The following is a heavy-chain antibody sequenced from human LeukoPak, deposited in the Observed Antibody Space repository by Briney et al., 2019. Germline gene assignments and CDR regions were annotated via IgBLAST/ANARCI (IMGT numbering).Heavy chain of an antibody. J-gene: IGHJ4*02. CDR2: IYYSGSI. CDR1: GGSITSYY. V-gene: IGHV4-59*01. D-gene: IGHD2-8*01. Sequence: PSETLSVTCTVSGGSITSYYWSWLRQPPGEGLEWIAYIYYSGSINYNPSLKSRVTISVDTSRNQFSLRLISVTAADTAVYYCARSNGAGFDFWGQGTLVTVSS. CDR3: ARSNGAGFDF.